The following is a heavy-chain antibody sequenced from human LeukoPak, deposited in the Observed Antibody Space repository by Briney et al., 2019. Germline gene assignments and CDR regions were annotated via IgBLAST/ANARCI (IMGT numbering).Heavy chain of an antibody. D-gene: IGHD3-9*01. CDR1: GYTFTSYD. CDR2: MNPNSGNT. CDR3: AIAPILTGSAIFNWFDP. Sequence: ASVKVSCKASGYTFTSYDINWVRQATGQVLEWMGWMNPNSGNTGYAQKFQGRVTMTRNTSISTAYMELSSLRSEDTAVYYCAIAPILTGSAIFNWFDPWGQGTLVTVSS. J-gene: IGHJ5*02. V-gene: IGHV1-8*01.